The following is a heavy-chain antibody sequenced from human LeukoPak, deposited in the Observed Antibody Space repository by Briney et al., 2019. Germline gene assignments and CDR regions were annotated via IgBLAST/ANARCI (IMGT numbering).Heavy chain of an antibody. CDR2: ISWNSGSI. Sequence: GGSLRPSCAASGFTFDDYAMHWVRQAPGKGLEWGSGISWNSGSIGYADSVKGRFTISRDNAKNSLYLQMNSLRAEDTALYYCARSPTYYDFWSGYWFDYWGQGTLVTVSS. V-gene: IGHV3-9*01. CDR3: ARSPTYYDFWSGYWFDY. CDR1: GFTFDDYA. D-gene: IGHD3-3*01. J-gene: IGHJ4*02.